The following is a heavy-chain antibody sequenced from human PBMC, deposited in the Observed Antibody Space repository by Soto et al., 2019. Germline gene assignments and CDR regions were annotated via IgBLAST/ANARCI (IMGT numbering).Heavy chain of an antibody. CDR3: VKDESINWYSGHFRH. Sequence: GGSLRLSCAASGFTFDDYAMHWVQQVPGKGLEWVSGINWNSGSIGYADSVKGRFAISRDNAKNSLHLQMNSLRAEDTAFYYCVKDESINWYSGHFRHWGQGTLVTVSS. D-gene: IGHD6-13*01. CDR1: GFTFDDYA. CDR2: INWNSGSI. J-gene: IGHJ1*01. V-gene: IGHV3-9*01.